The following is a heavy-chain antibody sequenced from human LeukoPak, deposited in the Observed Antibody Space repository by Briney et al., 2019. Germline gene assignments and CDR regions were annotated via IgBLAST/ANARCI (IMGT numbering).Heavy chain of an antibody. J-gene: IGHJ4*02. Sequence: GGSLRLSCAASGFTFSSYAMSWVRQAPGKGLEWVSGISNSGGTTYYADSVKGRFTISRDNSKNTLYLQMDSLRAEDTAVYHCAKNLDGVATYFDYWGQGTLVTVSS. D-gene: IGHD5-12*01. V-gene: IGHV3-23*01. CDR3: AKNLDGVATYFDY. CDR1: GFTFSSYA. CDR2: ISNSGGTT.